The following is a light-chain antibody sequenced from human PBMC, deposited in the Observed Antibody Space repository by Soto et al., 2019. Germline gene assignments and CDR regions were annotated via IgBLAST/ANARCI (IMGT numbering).Light chain of an antibody. J-gene: IGKJ1*01. CDR1: QDIRSW. CDR2: AAS. V-gene: IGKV1-12*01. Sequence: IKITQSPSSVSASVGDRVTITCRASQDIRSWLAWYQQKPGKAPNLLIYAASTLRSGVPSRFSGSGSGTDFTLTISSLQAEDFAVYYCHQANTCPTFGQGTKVDIK. CDR3: HQANTCPT.